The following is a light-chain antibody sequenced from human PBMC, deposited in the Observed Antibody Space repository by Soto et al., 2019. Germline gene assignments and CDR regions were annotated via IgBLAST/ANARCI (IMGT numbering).Light chain of an antibody. J-gene: IGKJ1*01. Sequence: DILMTQSPSSLSASVGDRVTITCRASQSISSYLNWYQQKPGKAPKLLIYAASSLRSGVPSRFSGSGSGTDFTLTISSLQPEDFAAYYCQQSYSTLWTFGQGTKVQIK. CDR1: QSISSY. V-gene: IGKV1-39*01. CDR3: QQSYSTLWT. CDR2: AAS.